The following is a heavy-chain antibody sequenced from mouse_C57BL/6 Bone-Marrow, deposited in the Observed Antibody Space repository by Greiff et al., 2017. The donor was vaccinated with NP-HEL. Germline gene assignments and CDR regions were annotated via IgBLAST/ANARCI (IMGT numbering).Heavy chain of an antibody. CDR2: IYPRSGNT. V-gene: IGHV1-81*01. D-gene: IGHD2-2*01. CDR3: ARYGYDWFAY. Sequence: QVQLQQSGAELARPGASVKLSCKASGYTFTSYGISWVKQRTGQGLEWIGEIYPRSGNTYYNEKFKGKATLTADKSSSTAYMELRSLTSEDSAVYFGARYGYDWFAYWGQGTLVTVSA. J-gene: IGHJ3*01. CDR1: GYTFTSYG.